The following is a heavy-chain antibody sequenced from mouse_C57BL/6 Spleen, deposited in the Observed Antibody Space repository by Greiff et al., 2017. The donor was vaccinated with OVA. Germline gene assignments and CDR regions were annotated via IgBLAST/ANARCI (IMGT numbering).Heavy chain of an antibody. CDR2: IDPSDSET. D-gene: IGHD2-5*01. CDR3: ARLGYSNYFDY. CDR1: GYTFTSYW. Sequence: VQLQQPGAELVRPGSSVKLSCKASGYTFTSYWMHWVKQRPIQGLEWIGNIDPSDSETHYNQKFKDKATLTVDKSSSTAYMQLSSLTSEDSAVYYCARLGYSNYFDYWGQGTTLTVSS. V-gene: IGHV1-52*01. J-gene: IGHJ2*01.